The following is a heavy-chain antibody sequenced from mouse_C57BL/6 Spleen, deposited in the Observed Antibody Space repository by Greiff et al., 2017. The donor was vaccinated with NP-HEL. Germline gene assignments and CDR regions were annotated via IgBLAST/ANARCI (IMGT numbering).Heavy chain of an antibody. Sequence: VQLKESGPELVKPGASVKISCKASGYSFTGYYMNWVKQSPEKSLEWIGEINPRTGGTTYNQKFKAKATLTVDKSSSTAYMQLKSLTSEDSAVYYCAAMAYYYGSSYDYAMDYWGQGTSVTVSS. CDR3: AAMAYYYGSSYDYAMDY. CDR2: INPRTGGT. J-gene: IGHJ4*01. V-gene: IGHV1-42*01. CDR1: GYSFTGYY. D-gene: IGHD1-1*01.